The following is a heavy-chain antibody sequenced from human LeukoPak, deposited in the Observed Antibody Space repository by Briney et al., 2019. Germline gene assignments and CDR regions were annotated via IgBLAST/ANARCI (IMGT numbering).Heavy chain of an antibody. D-gene: IGHD1-26*01. CDR1: GGSISSYY. CDR2: IYYSGSI. J-gene: IGHJ4*02. CDR3: ARGGSYGAPFDY. V-gene: IGHV4-59*01. Sequence: SETLSLTCTVSGGSISSYYWSWIRQPPGKGLEWIGYIYYSGSINYNPSLKSRVTISVDTSKNQFSLKLSSVTAADTAVYYCARGGSYGAPFDYWGQGTLVTVSS.